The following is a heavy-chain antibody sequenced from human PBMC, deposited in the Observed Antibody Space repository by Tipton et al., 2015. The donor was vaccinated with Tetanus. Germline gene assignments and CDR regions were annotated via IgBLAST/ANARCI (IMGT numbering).Heavy chain of an antibody. Sequence: TLSLICTVSGGSISSGGYYWSWIRQHPGKGLEWIGYIYYSGSTYYNPSLKSRVTISVDTSKNQFSLKLSSVTAADTAVYYCARSATYYDFWSGYSSGGMDVWGQGTTVTVSS. CDR3: ARSATYYDFWSGYSSGGMDV. CDR2: IYYSGST. CDR1: GGSISSGGYY. V-gene: IGHV4-31*03. D-gene: IGHD3-3*01. J-gene: IGHJ6*02.